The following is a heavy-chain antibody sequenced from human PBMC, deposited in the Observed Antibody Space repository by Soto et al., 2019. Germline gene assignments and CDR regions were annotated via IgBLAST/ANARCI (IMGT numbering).Heavy chain of an antibody. J-gene: IGHJ6*03. V-gene: IGHV5-51*01. CDR3: ARLHYYGSGSYQPYYYYYMDV. CDR1: GYSFTSYW. D-gene: IGHD3-10*01. CDR2: IYPGDSDT. Sequence: LKISCKGSGYSFTSYWIGWVRQMPGKGLEWMGIIYPGDSDTRYSPSFQGQVTISADKSISTAYLQWSSLKASDTAMYYCARLHYYGSGSYQPYYYYYMDVWGKGTTVTVSS.